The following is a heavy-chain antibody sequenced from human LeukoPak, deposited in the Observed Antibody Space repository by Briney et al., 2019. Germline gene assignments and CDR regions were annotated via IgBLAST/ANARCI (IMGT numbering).Heavy chain of an antibody. V-gene: IGHV3-48*01. CDR1: GFTFSGYS. CDR3: AKDIQLST. D-gene: IGHD5-24*01. J-gene: IGHJ3*01. Sequence: GGSLRLSCAASGFTFSGYSMNWGRQAPGKGLEWVSYISSSSTTIYYADSVRGRFTISRDNAKNSLYLQMNSLRVEDTAIYYCAKDIQLSTWGLGTRVTVSS. CDR2: ISSSSTTI.